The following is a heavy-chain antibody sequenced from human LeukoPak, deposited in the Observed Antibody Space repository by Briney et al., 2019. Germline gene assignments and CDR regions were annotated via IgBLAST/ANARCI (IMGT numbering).Heavy chain of an antibody. V-gene: IGHV3-11*01. CDR3: ARGAGRLADY. Sequence: PGGSLRLSCTASGFTFSDHYMSWIREAPEKGLEWVSYISNNHSPTYYADSVRGRFTISRDNAKNSLYLQMDSLSAEDTAVYYCARGAGRLADYWGQGTLVTVSS. J-gene: IGHJ4*02. CDR1: GFTFSDHY. CDR2: ISNNHSPT. D-gene: IGHD6-19*01.